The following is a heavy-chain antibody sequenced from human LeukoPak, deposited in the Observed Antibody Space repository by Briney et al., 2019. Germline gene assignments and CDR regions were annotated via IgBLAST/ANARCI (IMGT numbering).Heavy chain of an antibody. J-gene: IGHJ6*02. CDR2: IKSKTDGGTT. CDR3: TTVEIVLMGHSSMDV. D-gene: IGHD2-8*01. V-gene: IGHV3-15*07. CDR1: GFTFSNAW. Sequence: PGGSLRLSCAASGFTFSNAWMNWVRQAPGKGLEWVGRIKSKTDGGTTDYAAPVKGRFTISRDDSKNTLYLQMNSLKTEDTAVYYCTTVEIVLMGHSSMDVWGQGTTVTGSS.